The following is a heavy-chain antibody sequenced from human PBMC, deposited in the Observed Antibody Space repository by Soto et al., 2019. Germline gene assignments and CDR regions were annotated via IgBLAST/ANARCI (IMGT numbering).Heavy chain of an antibody. Sequence: PSETLSLTCAVYGGSFSGYYWSWIRQPPGKGLEWIGEIDHSGSTNYNPSLKSRVTISVDTSKNQFSLKLSSVTAADTAVYYCAREGGDGFDPWGQGTPGTVSS. V-gene: IGHV4-34*01. CDR3: AREGGDGFDP. J-gene: IGHJ5*02. D-gene: IGHD3-16*01. CDR1: GGSFSGYY. CDR2: IDHSGST.